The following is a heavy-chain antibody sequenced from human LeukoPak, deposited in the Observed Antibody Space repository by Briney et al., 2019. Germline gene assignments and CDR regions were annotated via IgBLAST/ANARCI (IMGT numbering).Heavy chain of an antibody. D-gene: IGHD2-15*01. V-gene: IGHV3-21*01. CDR3: ASGGVAEGADY. Sequence: GGSLRLSCAASGFTLRNYSMNWVRQAPGKGLEWVSSISSSSSYIHYADSVKCRFAISRDNAKNSLYLQMHSLRAEDTAVYYCASGGVAEGADYWGQGTLVTVSS. CDR1: GFTLRNYS. CDR2: ISSSSSYI. J-gene: IGHJ4*02.